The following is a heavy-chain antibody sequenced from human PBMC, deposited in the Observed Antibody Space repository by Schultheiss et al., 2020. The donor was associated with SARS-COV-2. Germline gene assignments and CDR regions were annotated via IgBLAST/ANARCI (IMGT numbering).Heavy chain of an antibody. D-gene: IGHD3-3*01. Sequence: GSLRLSCAVSGGSINSDNWWSWVRQPPGKGLEWIGEIYHSGSTNYNPSLKSRVTISVDTSKNQFSLKLSSVTAADTAVYYCARAIFGVVVNAMDVWGQGTTVTVSS. J-gene: IGHJ6*02. CDR3: ARAIFGVVVNAMDV. CDR1: GGSINSDNW. CDR2: IYHSGST. V-gene: IGHV4-4*02.